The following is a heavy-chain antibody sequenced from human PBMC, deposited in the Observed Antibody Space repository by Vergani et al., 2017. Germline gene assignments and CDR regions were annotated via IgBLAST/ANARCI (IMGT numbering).Heavy chain of an antibody. V-gene: IGHV3-11*05. J-gene: IGHJ4*02. CDR2: ISSSSSYT. CDR3: AKEHFWSGYYTHLNAFDY. D-gene: IGHD3-3*02. Sequence: QVQLVESGGGLVKPGGSLRLSCAASGFTFSDYYMSWIRQAPGKGLEWVSYISSSSSYTNYADSVKGRFTISRDNAKNSMYLQMNSRRAEDTAVYYCAKEHFWSGYYTHLNAFDYWGQGTLVTVSS. CDR1: GFTFSDYY.